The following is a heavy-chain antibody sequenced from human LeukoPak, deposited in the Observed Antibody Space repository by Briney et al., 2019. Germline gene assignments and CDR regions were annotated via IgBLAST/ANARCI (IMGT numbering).Heavy chain of an antibody. J-gene: IGHJ4*02. CDR1: GYTFTSYG. Sequence: ASVKVSCKASGYTFTSYGISWVRQAPGQGLEWMGWISAYNGNTNYAQKFQGRVTMTRNTSISTAYMELSSLRSEDTAVYYCARGAGLGYCSGGSCLRRKSKVFDYWGQGTLVTVSS. V-gene: IGHV1-18*01. CDR2: ISAYNGNT. CDR3: ARGAGLGYCSGGSCLRRKSKVFDY. D-gene: IGHD2-15*01.